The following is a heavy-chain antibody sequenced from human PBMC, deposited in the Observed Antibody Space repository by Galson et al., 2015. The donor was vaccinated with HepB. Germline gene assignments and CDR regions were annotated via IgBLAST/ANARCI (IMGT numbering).Heavy chain of an antibody. D-gene: IGHD3-10*01. CDR1: GGSISSYY. Sequence: SETLSLTCTVSGGSISSYYWSWIRQPPGKGLEWIGYIYYSGSTNYNPSLKSRVTISVDTSKNQFSLKVSSVTAADTAVYYCARVRSYYGSGRRTRGAFDIWGQGTMVTVSS. CDR2: IYYSGST. CDR3: ARVRSYYGSGRRTRGAFDI. V-gene: IGHV4-59*01. J-gene: IGHJ3*02.